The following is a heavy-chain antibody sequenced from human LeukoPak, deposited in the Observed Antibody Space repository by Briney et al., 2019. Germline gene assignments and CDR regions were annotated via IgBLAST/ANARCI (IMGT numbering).Heavy chain of an antibody. CDR3: ARGGAYGMDV. CDR1: GYPFSSYS. CDR2: ISVSGGVR. J-gene: IGHJ6*02. V-gene: IGHV3-48*02. Sequence: GGSLRLSCVASGYPFSSYSMNWIRQAPGKGLEWVSYISVSGGVRSYADSVKGRFTISRDDARNSLYLQMDSLKDEDTAVYYCARGGAYGMDVWGQGTTVTVSS.